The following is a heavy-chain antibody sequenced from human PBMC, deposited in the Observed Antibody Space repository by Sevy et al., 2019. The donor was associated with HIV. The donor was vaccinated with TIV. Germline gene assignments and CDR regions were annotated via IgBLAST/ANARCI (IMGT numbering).Heavy chain of an antibody. J-gene: IGHJ3*02. CDR3: ARLRYCSSTSCYTYYGADAFDI. D-gene: IGHD2-2*02. V-gene: IGHV3-74*01. Sequence: GESLKISCAASGFTFSTYWMHWVRQAPGKGLVWVSRINSDGSSTSYADSVKGRFTISRDNAKNTLYLQMNSLRAEDTAVYYCARLRYCSSTSCYTYYGADAFDIWSQGTMVTVSS. CDR2: INSDGSST. CDR1: GFTFSTYW.